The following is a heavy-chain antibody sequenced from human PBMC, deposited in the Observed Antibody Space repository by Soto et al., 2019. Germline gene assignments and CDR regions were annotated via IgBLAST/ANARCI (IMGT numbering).Heavy chain of an antibody. V-gene: IGHV4-39*01. CDR3: ASLYCSSTSCYDWDYYYYYMDV. Sequence: SETLSLTCTVSGGSISSSSYYWGWIRQPPGKGLEWIGSIYYSGSTYYNPSLKSRVTISVDTSKNQFSLKLSSLTAADTAVYYCASLYCSSTSCYDWDYYYYYMDVWGKGTTVTVSS. CDR2: IYYSGST. CDR1: GGSISSSSYY. D-gene: IGHD2-2*01. J-gene: IGHJ6*03.